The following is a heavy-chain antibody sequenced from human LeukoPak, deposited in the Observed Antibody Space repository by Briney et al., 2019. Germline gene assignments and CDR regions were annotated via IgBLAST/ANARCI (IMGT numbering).Heavy chain of an antibody. CDR2: INPSGGST. D-gene: IGHD4-11*01. J-gene: IGHJ5*02. CDR1: GYTFTSYY. V-gene: IGHV1-46*01. Sequence: GASVKVSCKASGYTFTSYYMHWVRQAPGQGLEWMGIINPSGGSTSYAQKFQGRVTMTRDTSTCTVYMELSSLRSEDTAVYYCARSTVTTLRTNWFDPWGQGTLVTVSS. CDR3: ARSTVTTLRTNWFDP.